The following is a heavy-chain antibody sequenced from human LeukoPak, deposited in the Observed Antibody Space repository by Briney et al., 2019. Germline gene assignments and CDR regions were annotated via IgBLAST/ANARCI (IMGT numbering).Heavy chain of an antibody. D-gene: IGHD2-2*01. V-gene: IGHV1-2*04. J-gene: IGHJ4*02. Sequence: ASVKVSCKASGYTFTGYYMHWVRQAPGQGLEWMGWINPNSGGTNYAQKFQGWVTMTRDTSTSTVYMELSSLRSEDTAVYYCAREGVPATGLDYWGQGTLVTVSS. CDR2: INPNSGGT. CDR3: AREGVPATGLDY. CDR1: GYTFTGYY.